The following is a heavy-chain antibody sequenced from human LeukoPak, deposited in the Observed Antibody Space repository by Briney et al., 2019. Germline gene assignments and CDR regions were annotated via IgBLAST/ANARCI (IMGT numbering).Heavy chain of an antibody. Sequence: GGSLRLSCAASGFTFSSYAMSWVRQAPGKGLEWVSAISGSGGSTYYADSVKGRFTISRDNSKNTLYLQMNSLGAEDTAVYYCAKDLLGDGYNSVWGQGTLVTVSS. V-gene: IGHV3-23*01. CDR2: ISGSGGST. CDR3: AKDLLGDGYNSV. D-gene: IGHD5-24*01. J-gene: IGHJ4*02. CDR1: GFTFSSYA.